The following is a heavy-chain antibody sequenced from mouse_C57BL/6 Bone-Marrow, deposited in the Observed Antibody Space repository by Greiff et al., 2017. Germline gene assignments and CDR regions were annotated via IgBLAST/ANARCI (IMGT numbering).Heavy chain of an antibody. CDR2: IRSKSNNYAT. D-gene: IGHD1-1*01. Sequence: EVQRVESGGGLVQPKGSLKLSCAASGFSFNTYAMNWVRQAPGTGLAWVARIRSKSNNYATYYADSVKDRFNISRDDSESMLYLQMNHLKTEDTAMYDGVRQGALGSNYFDYWGQGTTLTVSS. V-gene: IGHV10-1*01. J-gene: IGHJ2*01. CDR3: VRQGALGSNYFDY. CDR1: GFSFNTYA.